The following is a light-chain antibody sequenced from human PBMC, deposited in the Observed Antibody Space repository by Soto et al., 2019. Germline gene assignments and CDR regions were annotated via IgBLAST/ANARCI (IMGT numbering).Light chain of an antibody. Sequence: EMVMTQSPATLSVSLGERATLSCRASQSVSTKLVWYQQKPGQAPRLLSYGASTRATGIPARFSGSGSGTEFTLTISSLQSEDFAVYYCQQHDQGWTFGQGTKVEIK. V-gene: IGKV3-15*01. CDR1: QSVSTK. CDR2: GAS. CDR3: QQHDQGWT. J-gene: IGKJ1*01.